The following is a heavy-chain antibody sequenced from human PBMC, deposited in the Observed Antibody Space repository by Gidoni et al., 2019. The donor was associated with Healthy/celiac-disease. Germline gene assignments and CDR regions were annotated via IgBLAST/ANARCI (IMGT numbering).Heavy chain of an antibody. CDR1: GSTFSSYA. CDR2: ISSNGGST. V-gene: IGHV3-64*01. D-gene: IGHD3-10*01. J-gene: IGHJ3*02. Sequence: EVQLVESGGGLVQPGGSLRLSCAASGSTFSSYAMHWVRQAPGKGLEYVSAISSNGGSTYYENSVKGRFTISRDNSKNTLYLQMGSLRAEDMAVYYCARHGSGSGAFDIWGQGTMVTVSS. CDR3: ARHGSGSGAFDI.